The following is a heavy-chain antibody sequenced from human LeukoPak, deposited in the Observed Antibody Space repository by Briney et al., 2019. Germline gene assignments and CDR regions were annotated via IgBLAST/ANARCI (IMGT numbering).Heavy chain of an antibody. CDR2: INPNSGGT. CDR3: ARDLRVAARGRAFDI. D-gene: IGHD1-26*01. CDR1: GYSFTGYY. V-gene: IGHV1-2*02. J-gene: IGHJ3*02. Sequence: GASVKVSCKASGYSFTGYYIHWVRQAPGQGLEWMGWINPNSGGTNYAQKFQGRVTMTRDTSISTAYMELSRLRSDDTAVYYCARDLRVAARGRAFDIWGQGTMVTVSS.